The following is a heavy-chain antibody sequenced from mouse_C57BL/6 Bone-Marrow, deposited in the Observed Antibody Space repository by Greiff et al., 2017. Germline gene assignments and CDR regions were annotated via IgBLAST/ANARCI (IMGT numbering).Heavy chain of an antibody. CDR2: INPNNGGT. CDR1: GYTFTDYN. J-gene: IGHJ2*01. D-gene: IGHD1-1*01. Sequence: VQLQQSGPELVKPGASVKMSCKASGYTFTDYNMHWVKQSHGKSLEWIGYINPNNGGTSYNQKFKGKATLTVNKSSSTAYMELRSLTSEDSAVYYCAYYYGSSPYFDYWGQGTTLTVSS. V-gene: IGHV1-22*01. CDR3: AYYYGSSPYFDY.